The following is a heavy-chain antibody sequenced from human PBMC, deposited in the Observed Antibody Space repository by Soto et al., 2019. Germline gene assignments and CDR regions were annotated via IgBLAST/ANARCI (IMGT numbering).Heavy chain of an antibody. CDR2: IVVGSGNT. D-gene: IGHD6-13*01. V-gene: IGHV1-58*01. CDR3: AADWGSSWYYGMDV. J-gene: IGHJ6*02. Sequence: QMQLVQSGPEVKKPGTSVKVSCKASGFTFTNSAVQWVRQARGQRLEWIGWIVVGSGNTNYAQKFQERVTITRDMSTSTAYMELSSLRSEDTAVYYCAADWGSSWYYGMDVWGQGTTVTVSS. CDR1: GFTFTNSA.